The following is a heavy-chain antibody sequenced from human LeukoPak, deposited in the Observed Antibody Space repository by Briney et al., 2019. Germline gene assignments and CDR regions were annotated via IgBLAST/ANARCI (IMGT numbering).Heavy chain of an antibody. J-gene: IGHJ4*02. D-gene: IGHD1-26*01. CDR3: ARDGSVGAWDFDY. V-gene: IGHV1-2*02. CDR1: GYTFTGYY. Sequence: ASVKVSCKASGYTFTGYYMHWVRQAPGQGLEWMGWINPNSGDTNCAQKFQGRVTMTRDTSISTAYMELSRLRSDDTAVYYCARDGSVGAWDFDYWGQGTLVTVSS. CDR2: INPNSGDT.